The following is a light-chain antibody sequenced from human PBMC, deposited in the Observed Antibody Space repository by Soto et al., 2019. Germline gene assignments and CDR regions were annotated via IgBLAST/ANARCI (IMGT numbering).Light chain of an antibody. CDR1: QSVLYSSNNKNY. CDR2: WAP. V-gene: IGKV4-1*01. J-gene: IGKJ1*01. Sequence: DIVMTQSPDSLAVSLGERATINCKSSQSVLYSSNNKNYLAWYQQKPGQPPKLLIYWAPTRESGVPDRFSGSESGTDFTLTIIRLQAEDVAVYHCQQSSSTPPCKFGQGTKVKIK. CDR3: QQSSSTPPCK.